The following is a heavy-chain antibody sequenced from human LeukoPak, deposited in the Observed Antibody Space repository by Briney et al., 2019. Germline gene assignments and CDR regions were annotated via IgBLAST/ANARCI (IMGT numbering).Heavy chain of an antibody. Sequence: GGSLRLSCAASGFTFSSYGMHWVRQAPGKGLEWVSYISSSSSTIYYADSVKGRFTISRDNAKNSLYLQMNSLRAEDTAVYYCARFDSSGYLDYWGQGTLVTVSS. CDR2: ISSSSSTI. D-gene: IGHD3-22*01. V-gene: IGHV3-48*01. CDR3: ARFDSSGYLDY. J-gene: IGHJ4*02. CDR1: GFTFSSYG.